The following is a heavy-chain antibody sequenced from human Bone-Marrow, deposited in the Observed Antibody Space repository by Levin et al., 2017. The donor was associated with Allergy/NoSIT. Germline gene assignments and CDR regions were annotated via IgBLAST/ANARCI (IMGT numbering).Heavy chain of an antibody. CDR3: ARGWIYYDSSAYYYASGHFDY. J-gene: IGHJ4*02. CDR1: GESFNGYY. D-gene: IGHD3-22*01. Sequence: PSQTLSLTCAVYGESFNGYYWSWIRQPPGKGLEWIGEIKHSGSTNYNPSLKSRVSISVDTSKNQFSLKLNSLTVADTAVYYCARGWIYYDSSAYYYASGHFDYWGQGTLVTVSS. V-gene: IGHV4-34*01. CDR2: IKHSGST.